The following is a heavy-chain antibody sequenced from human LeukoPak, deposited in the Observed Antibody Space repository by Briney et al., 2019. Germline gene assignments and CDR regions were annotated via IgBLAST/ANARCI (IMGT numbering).Heavy chain of an antibody. J-gene: IGHJ6*03. Sequence: SETLSLTCTVSGDSISSGDYYWSWIQQRAGKGLEWVGRISSSGSTNYNPSLKSRVTISVDTSKNQFSLKLSSVTAADTAVYYCASGFRVGYYYYYYMDVWGKGTTVTISS. CDR1: GDSISSGDYY. CDR3: ASGFRVGYYYYYYMDV. V-gene: IGHV4-61*02. CDR2: ISSSGST. D-gene: IGHD1-26*01.